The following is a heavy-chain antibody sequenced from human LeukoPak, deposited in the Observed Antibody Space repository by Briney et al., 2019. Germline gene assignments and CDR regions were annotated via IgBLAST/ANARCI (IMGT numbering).Heavy chain of an antibody. J-gene: IGHJ4*02. CDR2: IIPIFGTA. CDR1: GGTFSSYA. V-gene: IGHV1-69*05. Sequence: SVKVSCKASGGTFSSYAISWVRQAPGQGLEWMGGIIPIFGTANYAQKFQGRVTITTDESTSTAYMELSSLRSEDTAVYYCAREHCSSTSCYGGFGYWGQGTMVTVSS. D-gene: IGHD2-2*01. CDR3: AREHCSSTSCYGGFGY.